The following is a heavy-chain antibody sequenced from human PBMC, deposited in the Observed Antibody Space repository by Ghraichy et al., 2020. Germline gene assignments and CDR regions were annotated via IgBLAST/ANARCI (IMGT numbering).Heavy chain of an antibody. J-gene: IGHJ6*02. V-gene: IGHV1-69*13. CDR3: ARVYCSGGSCYSDRYGMDV. CDR2: IIPIFGTA. CDR1: GGTFSSYA. D-gene: IGHD2-15*01. Sequence: SVKVSCKASGGTFSSYAISWVRQAPGQGLEWMGGIIPIFGTANYAQKFQGRVTITADESTSTAYMELSSLRSEDTAVYYCARVYCSGGSCYSDRYGMDVWGQGTTVTVSS.